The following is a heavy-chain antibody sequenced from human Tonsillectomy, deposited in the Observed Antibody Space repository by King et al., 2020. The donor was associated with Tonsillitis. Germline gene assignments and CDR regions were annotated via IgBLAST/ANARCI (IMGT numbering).Heavy chain of an antibody. Sequence: QLVQSGAEVKKPGASVKLSCKASGYALNTYYMHWVRQAPGQGLEWMGIINPTSGSTNYAHRFQNRVTMTRDTSTSTVYMDLSSLISEDTAVYYCARGIGGDLGERYFDLWGRGTLVTVSS. CDR2: INPTSGST. D-gene: IGHD4-17*01. CDR3: ARGIGGDLGERYFDL. CDR1: GYALNTYY. V-gene: IGHV1-46*02. J-gene: IGHJ2*01.